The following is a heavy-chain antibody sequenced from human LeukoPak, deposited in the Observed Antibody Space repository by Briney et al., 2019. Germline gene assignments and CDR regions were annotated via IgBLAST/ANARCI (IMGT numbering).Heavy chain of an antibody. Sequence: SETLSLTCTVSGVSISSSSYYWGWIRQPPGKGLEWIGSIYYSGSTYYNPSLKSRVTISVDTSKNQFSLKLSSVTAADTAVYYCARQVAGTLGYWGQGTLVTVSS. D-gene: IGHD6-19*01. V-gene: IGHV4-39*01. CDR2: IYYSGST. J-gene: IGHJ4*02. CDR1: GVSISSSSYY. CDR3: ARQVAGTLGY.